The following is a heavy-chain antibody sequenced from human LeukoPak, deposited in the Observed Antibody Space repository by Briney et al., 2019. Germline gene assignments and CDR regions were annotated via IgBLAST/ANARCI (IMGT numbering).Heavy chain of an antibody. CDR2: INPSGGST. D-gene: IGHD3-3*01. CDR1: GYTFTSYY. CDR3: ARDHPYYDFWSYGMDV. J-gene: IGHJ6*02. Sequence: ASVKVSCKASGYTFTSYYMHWVRQAPGQGLEWMGIINPSGGSTSYAQKFQGRVTMTRDTSTSTVYMELSSLRSEDTAVYYCARDHPYYDFWSYGMDVWGQGTTVTVSS. V-gene: IGHV1-46*01.